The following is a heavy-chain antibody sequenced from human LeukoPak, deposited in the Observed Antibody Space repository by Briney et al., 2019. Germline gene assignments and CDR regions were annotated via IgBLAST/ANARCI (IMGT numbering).Heavy chain of an antibody. Sequence: GGSLRLSCAASGFKFSYYWMTWVRQAPGKGLEWLANIKESVSEKYYVDSVKGRFTISRDNADDLVYLQMNSLRVEDTAVYYCARGWGEKGRCRGGTCNNPQFDYWGQGILDTVSS. V-gene: IGHV3-7*01. J-gene: IGHJ4*02. CDR3: ARGWGEKGRCRGGTCNNPQFDY. CDR1: GFKFSYYW. CDR2: IKESVSEK. D-gene: IGHD2-15*01.